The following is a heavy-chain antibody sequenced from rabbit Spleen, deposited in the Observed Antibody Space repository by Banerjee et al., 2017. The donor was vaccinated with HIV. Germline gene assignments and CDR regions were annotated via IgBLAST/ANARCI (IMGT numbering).Heavy chain of an antibody. CDR2: IDPIFGST. J-gene: IGHJ4*01. V-gene: IGHV1S47*01. CDR1: GFDFSDYG. Sequence: QEQLVESGGGLVQPGGSLKLSCKGSGFDFSDYGVSWVRQAPGKGLEWIGYIDPIFGSTYYASWVNGRFTISRHNAQNTLYLELDSLTAADTATYFCARDLDGVIGWNFGWWGPGTLVTVS. CDR3: ARDLDGVIGWNFGW. D-gene: IGHD1-1*01.